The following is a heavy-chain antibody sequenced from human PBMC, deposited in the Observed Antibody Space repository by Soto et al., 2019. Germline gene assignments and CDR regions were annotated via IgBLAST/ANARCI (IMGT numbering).Heavy chain of an antibody. J-gene: IGHJ6*03. D-gene: IGHD3-16*01. V-gene: IGHV4-59*01. CDR3: ARASLYYGYYYYYMDV. Sequence: LSLTCTVSGGSISSYYWSWIRQPPGKGLGWIGYIYYSGSTNYNPSLKSRVTISVDTSKNQFSLKLSSVTAADTAVYYCARASLYYGYYYYYMDVWGKGTTVTVSS. CDR2: IYYSGST. CDR1: GGSISSYY.